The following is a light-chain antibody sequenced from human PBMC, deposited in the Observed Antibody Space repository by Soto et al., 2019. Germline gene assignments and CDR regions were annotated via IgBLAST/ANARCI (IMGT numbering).Light chain of an antibody. CDR2: GAS. V-gene: IGKV3-20*01. CDR1: QSVSSR. CDR3: QHYVERSPIT. J-gene: IGKJ5*01. Sequence: EIALTQSPATLSLSPGERATLSFRASQSVSSRLAWYQQKPGQAPRLLISGASSRATGIPDRFSGSGSGTDFTLTISRLEPEDFALYYCQHYVERSPITFGQGTRLEIK.